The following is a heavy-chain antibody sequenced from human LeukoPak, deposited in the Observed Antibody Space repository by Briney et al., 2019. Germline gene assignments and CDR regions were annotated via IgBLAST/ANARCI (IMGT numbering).Heavy chain of an antibody. J-gene: IGHJ3*02. CDR3: ARVGERAFDI. D-gene: IGHD3-16*01. CDR1: GGTFSSYA. V-gene: IGHV1-46*01. CDR2: INPSGGST. Sequence: ASVKVSCKAYGGTFSSYAISWVRQAPGQGLEWMGIINPSGGSTSYAQKFQGRVTMTRDTSTSTVYMELSSLRSEDTAVYYCARVGERAFDIWGQGTMVTVSS.